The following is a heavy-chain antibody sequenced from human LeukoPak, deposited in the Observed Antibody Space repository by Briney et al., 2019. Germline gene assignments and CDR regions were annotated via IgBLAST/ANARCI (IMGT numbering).Heavy chain of an antibody. D-gene: IGHD3-10*01. CDR1: GYTFTSYG. CDR2: ISAYNGNT. CDR3: ARARVREPNWFDP. J-gene: IGHJ5*02. Sequence: GASVKVSCKASGYTFTSYGISWVRQAPGQGLEWMGWISAYNGNTNYAQKLQGRVTMTTDTSTSTAYMELSSLRSEDMAVYYCARARVREPNWFDPWGQGTLVTVSS. V-gene: IGHV1-18*03.